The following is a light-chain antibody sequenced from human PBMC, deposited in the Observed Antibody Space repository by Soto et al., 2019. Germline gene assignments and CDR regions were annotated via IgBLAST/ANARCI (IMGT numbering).Light chain of an antibody. CDR2: GAS. V-gene: IGKV3-20*01. CDR3: QQYGSSPRT. CDR1: QRVSSSY. Sequence: EIVLTQSPATLSLSPGERATLSCRASQRVSSSYLAWYQQKPGQAPRLLIYGASSRATGIPDRFSGSGSGTDFTLTISRLEPEDFAVYYCQQYGSSPRTFGQGTKVDI. J-gene: IGKJ1*01.